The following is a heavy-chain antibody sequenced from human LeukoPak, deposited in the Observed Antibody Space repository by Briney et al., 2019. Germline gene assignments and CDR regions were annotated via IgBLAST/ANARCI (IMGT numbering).Heavy chain of an antibody. D-gene: IGHD3-10*01. Sequence: GSLRLSCAASRFTFSSYSMNWVRQAPGKGLEWVSSISSSSSYIYYADSVKGRFTTSRDNAKNSLYLQMNSLRAEDTAVYYCASMVRGVITPYYFDYWGQGTLVTVSS. CDR1: RFTFSSYS. V-gene: IGHV3-21*04. CDR2: ISSSSSYI. CDR3: ASMVRGVITPYYFDY. J-gene: IGHJ4*02.